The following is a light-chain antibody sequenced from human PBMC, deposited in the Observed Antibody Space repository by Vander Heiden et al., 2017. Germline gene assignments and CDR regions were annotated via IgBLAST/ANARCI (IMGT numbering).Light chain of an antibody. CDR3: QSYDSSLSGSV. Sequence: QSVLPQPPSVSGAPGQRVTISCTGSSANIGGGYDVDWYQQLPGTAPKLLIYGNSNRPSGVPDRFSGSKSGTSASLAITGLQAEDEADYYCQSYDSSLSGSVFGGGTKLTVL. CDR2: GNS. CDR1: SANIGGGYD. V-gene: IGLV1-40*01. J-gene: IGLJ2*01.